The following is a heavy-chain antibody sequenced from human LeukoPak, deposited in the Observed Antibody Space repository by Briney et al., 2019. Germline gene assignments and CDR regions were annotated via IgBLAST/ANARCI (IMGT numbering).Heavy chain of an antibody. Sequence: RSSETLSLTCTVSGGPISSYYWSWIRQPPGKGLEWIGYIYYSGSTNYNPSLKSRLTISVDASKNQFSLKLSSVTATDTAVYYCASLTTVTQAYFDSWGQGTLVTVSS. CDR2: IYYSGST. CDR1: GGPISSYY. D-gene: IGHD4-17*01. J-gene: IGHJ4*02. CDR3: ASLTTVTQAYFDS. V-gene: IGHV4-59*08.